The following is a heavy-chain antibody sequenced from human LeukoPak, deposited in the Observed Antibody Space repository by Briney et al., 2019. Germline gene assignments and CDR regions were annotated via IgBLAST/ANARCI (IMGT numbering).Heavy chain of an antibody. CDR3: ARDPGCSSTSCYWGIDY. D-gene: IGHD2-2*01. V-gene: IGHV1-18*01. J-gene: IGHJ4*02. Sequence: ASVKVSCKASGYTFTSYGISWVRQAPGQGLEWMGWISAYNGNTNYAQKLQGRVTMTTDTSTCTAYMELRSLRSDDTAVYYCARDPGCSSTSCYWGIDYWGQGTLVTVSS. CDR2: ISAYNGNT. CDR1: GYTFTSYG.